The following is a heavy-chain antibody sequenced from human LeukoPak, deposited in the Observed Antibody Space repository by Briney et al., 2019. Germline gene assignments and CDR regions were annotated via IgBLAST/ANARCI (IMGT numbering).Heavy chain of an antibody. J-gene: IGHJ4*02. V-gene: IGHV1-2*02. Sequence: ASVKVSCKASGYTFTGYYMHWVRQAPGQGLEWMGWINPNSGGTNYAQKFQGRVTMTRDTSISTAYMELSRLRSDDTAVYYCARARGGSGSYYTPYYFDYWGQGTLVIVSS. D-gene: IGHD3-10*01. CDR1: GYTFTGYY. CDR3: ARARGGSGSYYTPYYFDY. CDR2: INPNSGGT.